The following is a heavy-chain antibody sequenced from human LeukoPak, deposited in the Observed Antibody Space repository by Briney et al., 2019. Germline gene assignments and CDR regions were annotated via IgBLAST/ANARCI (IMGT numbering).Heavy chain of an antibody. CDR1: GFTFSSYA. CDR2: ISYDGSNK. CDR3: AREAYYDFWSGYFYYYYGMDV. J-gene: IGHJ6*02. Sequence: QPGGSLRLSCAASGFTFSSYAMHWVRQAPGKGLEWVAVISYDGSNKYYADSVKGRFTISRDNSKNTLYLQMNSLRAEDTAVYYCAREAYYDFWSGYFYYYYGMDVWGQGTTVTVSS. V-gene: IGHV3-30-3*01. D-gene: IGHD3-3*01.